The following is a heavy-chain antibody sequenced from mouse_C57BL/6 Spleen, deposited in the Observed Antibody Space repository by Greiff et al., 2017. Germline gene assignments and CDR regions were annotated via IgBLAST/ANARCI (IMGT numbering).Heavy chain of an antibody. CDR2: IWSGGST. V-gene: IGHV2-2*01. CDR3: ARKNDSNSWYFDV. J-gene: IGHJ1*03. D-gene: IGHD2-5*01. CDR1: GFSLTSYG. Sequence: QVQLQQSGPGLVQPSQSLSITCTVSGFSLTSYGVHWVRQSPGKGLEWLGVIWSGGSTDYNAAFISRLSISKDNSKSQVFFKMNSLQADDTAIYYCARKNDSNSWYFDVWGTGTTVTVSS.